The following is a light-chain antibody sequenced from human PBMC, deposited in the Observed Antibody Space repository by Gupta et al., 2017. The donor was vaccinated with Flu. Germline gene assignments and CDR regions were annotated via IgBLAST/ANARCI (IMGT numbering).Light chain of an antibody. Sequence: SVLAQPPSASGTPGQRVTISCSGSSSNIGSNYVNWYQQVPGTAPKLLIYVNNTRPSGGPDRVSGSKSGTSASLAISWLQSGEEADYYCEAWEDSRNGHSVFGTGTKVTVL. CDR3: EAWEDSRNGHSV. CDR2: VNN. J-gene: IGLJ1*01. V-gene: IGLV1-44*01. CDR1: SSNIGSNY.